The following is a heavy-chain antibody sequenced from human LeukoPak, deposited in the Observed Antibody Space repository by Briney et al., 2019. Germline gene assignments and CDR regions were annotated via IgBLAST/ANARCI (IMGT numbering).Heavy chain of an antibody. J-gene: IGHJ5*01. V-gene: IGHV3-13*04. CDR3: TRGLPGGLDS. CDR2: FAFTGDT. D-gene: IGHD1-26*01. CDR1: GFTFSRYD. Sequence: GGSLRLSCAASGFTFSRYDMHWVRQAPGKGLEWVLSFAFTGDTYYLGSVKGRFTISRENAKNSLYLRMNSLRAGDTAVYYCTRGLPGGLDSWGQGTLVTVSS.